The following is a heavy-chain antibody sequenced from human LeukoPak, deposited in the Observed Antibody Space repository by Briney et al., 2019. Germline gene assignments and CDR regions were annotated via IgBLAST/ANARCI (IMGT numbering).Heavy chain of an antibody. CDR1: GFTVSNSW. V-gene: IGHV3-74*01. Sequence: GGSLRLSCAASGFTVSNSWMFWVRQAPGKGLIYVSEINNDGNRIRYVDSVKGRFTISRDGAKNTLFLQMNSLRDDDTAMYYCARGGLPGGFDYWGQGILVTVSS. CDR3: ARGGLPGGFDY. J-gene: IGHJ4*02. CDR2: INNDGNRI. D-gene: IGHD7-27*01.